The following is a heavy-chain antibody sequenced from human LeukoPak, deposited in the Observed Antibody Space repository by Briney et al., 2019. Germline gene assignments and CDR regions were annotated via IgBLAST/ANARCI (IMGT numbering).Heavy chain of an antibody. CDR2: IYHSGST. V-gene: IGHV4-59*12. J-gene: IGHJ3*02. CDR1: GVSISTYY. CDR3: ARAGYYYGSGQLDAFDI. D-gene: IGHD3-10*01. Sequence: SETLSLTCTVSGVSISTYYWSWIRQPPGKGLEWIGYIYHSGSTYYNPSLKSRVTISVDRSKNQFSLKLSSVTAADTAVYYCARAGYYYGSGQLDAFDIWGQGTMVTVSS.